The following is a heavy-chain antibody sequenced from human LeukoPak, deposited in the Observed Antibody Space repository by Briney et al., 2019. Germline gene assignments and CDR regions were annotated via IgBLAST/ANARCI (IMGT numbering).Heavy chain of an antibody. D-gene: IGHD3-22*01. V-gene: IGHV3-43*01. CDR3: VKDLSYESSGHVLEY. Sequence: PGGSLRLSCVASGFTFADYTMHWVRQAPGKTLEWVSLISWDGTTYYTDSVKGRFTISRDNSKNSLYLQMDTLRSEGTAFYYCVKDLSYESSGHVLEYWGQGTLVTVSS. J-gene: IGHJ4*02. CDR2: ISWDGTT. CDR1: GFTFADYT.